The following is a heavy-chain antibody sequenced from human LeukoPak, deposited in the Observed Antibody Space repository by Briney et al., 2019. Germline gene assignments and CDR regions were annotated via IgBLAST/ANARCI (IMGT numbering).Heavy chain of an antibody. D-gene: IGHD3-22*01. Sequence: SETLSLTCLVSVGSISSYYGGWIRQPPGKPLEWIGYIYYNGATGYNPSLTSRVTISVDTSKNQFSLKLTSVTAADTAVYYCARSYDSRGYFYYGMDVWGQGTTVTVSS. CDR3: ARSYDSRGYFYYGMDV. V-gene: IGHV4-59*01. J-gene: IGHJ6*02. CDR2: IYYNGAT. CDR1: VGSISSYY.